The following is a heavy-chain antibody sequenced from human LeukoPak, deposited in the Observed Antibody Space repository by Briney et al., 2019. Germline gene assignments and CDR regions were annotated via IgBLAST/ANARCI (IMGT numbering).Heavy chain of an antibody. Sequence: PSETLSLTCAVYGGSFSGYYWSWIRQPPGKGLEWIGEINHSGSTNYNPSLESRVTISVDTSKNQFSLKLSSVTAADTAVYYCARESGYSYGPFDYWGQGTLVTVSS. D-gene: IGHD5-18*01. CDR3: ARESGYSYGPFDY. V-gene: IGHV4-34*01. CDR2: INHSGST. J-gene: IGHJ4*02. CDR1: GGSFSGYY.